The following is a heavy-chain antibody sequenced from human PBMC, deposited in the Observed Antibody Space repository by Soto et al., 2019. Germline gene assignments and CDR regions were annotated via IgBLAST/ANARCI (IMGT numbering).Heavy chain of an antibody. CDR2: ISGRGGST. CDR1: GFTFSSYA. Sequence: GGSLRLSCAASGFTFSSYAMSWVRQAPGKGLEWVSAISGRGGSTYYADSVKGRFTISRDNSKNTLYLQMNSLRAEDTAEYYWAKDLRRDLRAFDIWGQGTMVTVSS. CDR3: AKDLRRDLRAFDI. D-gene: IGHD5-12*01. J-gene: IGHJ3*02. V-gene: IGHV3-23*01.